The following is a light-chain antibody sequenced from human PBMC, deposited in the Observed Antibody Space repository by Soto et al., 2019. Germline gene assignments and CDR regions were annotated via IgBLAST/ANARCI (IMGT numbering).Light chain of an antibody. CDR2: KAS. CDR3: QQYYSTPLT. Sequence: DVQMTQWPSTLSASVGERVTITCRASQSVSTLLAWYQQKPGKAPKLLIYKASSLESGVPPRFSGRGSGTEFTLTISSLQAEDVAVYYCQQYYSTPLTVGGGTKVDIK. J-gene: IGKJ4*01. V-gene: IGKV1-5*03. CDR1: QSVSTL.